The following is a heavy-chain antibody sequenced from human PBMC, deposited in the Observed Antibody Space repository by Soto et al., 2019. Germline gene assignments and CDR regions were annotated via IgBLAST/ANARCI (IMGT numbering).Heavy chain of an antibody. CDR2: ISGSGGST. D-gene: IGHD2-21*02. CDR3: AKGWSSRCGGDCLNFDY. V-gene: IGHV3-23*01. CDR1: GFTFSSYA. Sequence: EVQLLESGGGLVQPGGSLRLSCAASGFTFSSYAMSWVRQAPGKGLEWVSAISGSGGSTYYADSVKGRFTISRDNSKNTLYLQMNSLRAEDTAVYYCAKGWSSRCGGDCLNFDYWGQGTLVTVSS. J-gene: IGHJ4*02.